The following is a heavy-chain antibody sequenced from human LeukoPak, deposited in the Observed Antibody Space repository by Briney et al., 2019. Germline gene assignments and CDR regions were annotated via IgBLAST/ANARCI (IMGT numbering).Heavy chain of an antibody. CDR3: AKALMIVVVITPFDY. CDR1: GFPFSSYA. D-gene: IGHD3-22*01. Sequence: KPGGSLRLSCAASGFPFSSYALNWVRQAPGKGLEWVSSISSSSSYIYYADSLKGRFTISRDNSKNTLYLQMNSLRAEDTAVYYCAKALMIVVVITPFDYWGQGTLVTVSS. J-gene: IGHJ4*02. CDR2: ISSSSSYI. V-gene: IGHV3-21*04.